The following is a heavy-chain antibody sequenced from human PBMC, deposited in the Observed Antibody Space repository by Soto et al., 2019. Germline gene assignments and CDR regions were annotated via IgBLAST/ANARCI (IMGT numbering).Heavy chain of an antibody. D-gene: IGHD1-26*01. CDR3: ARGRDTHGGSYSMRWFDP. Sequence: QVQLQESGPGLVKPSGTLSLTCAVSGGSISSSNWWSWVRQPPGKGLEWIGEIYHSGSTNYNPSLPRRVTLSVHKSKIQFSLKLSSVTAADTAVYYCARGRDTHGGSYSMRWFDPWGQGTLVTVSS. J-gene: IGHJ5*02. CDR1: GGSISSSNW. V-gene: IGHV4-4*02. CDR2: IYHSGST.